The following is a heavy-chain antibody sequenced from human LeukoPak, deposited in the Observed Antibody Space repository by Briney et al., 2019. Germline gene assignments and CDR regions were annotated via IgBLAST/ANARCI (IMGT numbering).Heavy chain of an antibody. J-gene: IGHJ4*02. V-gene: IGHV1-2*02. D-gene: IGHD6-13*01. CDR2: INPNSGGT. Sequence: ASVKVSCKACGYTFTGYYMHWVRQAPGQGLEWMGWINPNSGGTNYAQKFQGRVTMTRDTSISTAYMELSRLRSDDTAVYYCARDRTSIAAADPTFDYWGQGTLVTVSS. CDR1: GYTFTGYY. CDR3: ARDRTSIAAADPTFDY.